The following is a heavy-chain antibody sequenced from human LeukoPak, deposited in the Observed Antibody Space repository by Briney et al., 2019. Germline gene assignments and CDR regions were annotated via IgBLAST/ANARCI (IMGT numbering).Heavy chain of an antibody. Sequence: SETLSLTCIVSGGSISSYYWSWIRQPPGKGLEWIGYIYYTGSTNYNPSLKSRVTISVDTSKNQFSLKLSSVTAADTAVYYCARINSSSFSFDYWGQGTLVTVSS. CDR1: GGSISSYY. CDR3: ARINSSSFSFDY. J-gene: IGHJ4*02. CDR2: IYYTGST. D-gene: IGHD6-6*01. V-gene: IGHV4-59*08.